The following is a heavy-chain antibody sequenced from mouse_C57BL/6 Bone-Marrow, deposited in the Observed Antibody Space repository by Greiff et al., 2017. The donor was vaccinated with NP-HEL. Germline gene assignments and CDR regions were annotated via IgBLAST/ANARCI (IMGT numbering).Heavy chain of an antibody. D-gene: IGHD1-1*01. CDR2: IYPGDGDT. V-gene: IGHV1-80*01. Sequence: VQLQQSGAELVKPGASVKISCKASGYAFSIYWMNWVQERPGKGLAWIGQIYPGDGDTKYNGKFKGKATLTADKSSSTAYMQVSSLTSEDSAVYFCARGDYGSSRFGYAMDYWGQGTSVTVSS. CDR1: GYAFSIYW. J-gene: IGHJ4*01. CDR3: ARGDYGSSRFGYAMDY.